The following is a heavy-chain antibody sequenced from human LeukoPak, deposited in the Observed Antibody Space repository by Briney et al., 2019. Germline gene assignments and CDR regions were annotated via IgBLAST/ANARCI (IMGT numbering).Heavy chain of an antibody. CDR2: IYSGGST. J-gene: IGHJ6*03. CDR1: GFTFSSNY. Sequence: GGSLRLSCAASGFTFSSNYMSWVRQAPGKGLEWVSVIYSGGSTYYADSVKGRFTISRDNSKNTLYLQMNSLRAEDTAVYYCARDAREWPYSSSKPDYYYYMDVWGKGTTVTVSS. V-gene: IGHV3-53*01. D-gene: IGHD6-13*01. CDR3: ARDAREWPYSSSKPDYYYYMDV.